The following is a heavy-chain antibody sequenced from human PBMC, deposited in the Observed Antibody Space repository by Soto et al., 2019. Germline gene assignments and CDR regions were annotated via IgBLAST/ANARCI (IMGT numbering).Heavy chain of an antibody. CDR2: IIPILGIA. J-gene: IGHJ4*02. Sequence: QVQLVQSGAEVKKPGSSVKVSCKASGGTFSSYTISWVRQAPGQGLEWMGRIIPILGIANYEQKFQGRVTITADKSPSTAYMELSSLRSEDTAVYYCARGSMYYYGSGSYFKDYWGQGTLVTVSS. CDR1: GGTFSSYT. V-gene: IGHV1-69*02. D-gene: IGHD3-10*01. CDR3: ARGSMYYYGSGSYFKDY.